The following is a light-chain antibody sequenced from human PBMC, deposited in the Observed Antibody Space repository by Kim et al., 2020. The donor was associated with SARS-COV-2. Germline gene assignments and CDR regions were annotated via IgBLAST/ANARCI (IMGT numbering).Light chain of an antibody. CDR1: QRVSSSY. J-gene: IGKJ4*01. Sequence: EIVLTQSPGTLSLSPGERATLSCRASQRVSSSYLAWYQQKPGQAPRLLIYGASSRATGIPDRFSGSGSGTDFTLTISRLEPEDFAVYYCKQYGRSPLTFGGGTKVDIK. CDR3: KQYGRSPLT. V-gene: IGKV3-20*01. CDR2: GAS.